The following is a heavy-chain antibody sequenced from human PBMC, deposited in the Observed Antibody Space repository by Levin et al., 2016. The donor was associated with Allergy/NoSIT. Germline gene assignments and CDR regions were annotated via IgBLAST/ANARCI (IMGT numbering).Heavy chain of an antibody. CDR2: ISYDAINK. D-gene: IGHD6-13*01. CDR1: GFLFRNYA. CDR3: ARDGVRIAAAGTGLDY. Sequence: GESLKISCAASGFLFRNYAINWVRQAPGKGLEWVAVISYDAINKYYADSVKGRFTISRDNSKNTLYLQMNSLRADDTAVYYCARDGVRIAAAGTGLDYWGQGTLVTVSS. J-gene: IGHJ4*02. V-gene: IGHV3-30-3*01.